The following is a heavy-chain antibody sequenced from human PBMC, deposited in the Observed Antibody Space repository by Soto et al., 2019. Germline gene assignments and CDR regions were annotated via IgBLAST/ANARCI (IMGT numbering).Heavy chain of an antibody. CDR1: GFTFSSYV. CDR2: ISGSGGST. CDR3: AKDPGSYYAVGPHY. V-gene: IGHV3-23*01. Sequence: EVQLLESGGGLVQPGGSLRLSCAASGFTFSSYVMSWVRQAPGKGLEWVSAISGSGGSTYYADSVKGRFTISRDNSKNTLYLQMNSLRAEDTAVYYCAKDPGSYYAVGPHYWGQGTLVTVSS. J-gene: IGHJ4*02. D-gene: IGHD3-10*01.